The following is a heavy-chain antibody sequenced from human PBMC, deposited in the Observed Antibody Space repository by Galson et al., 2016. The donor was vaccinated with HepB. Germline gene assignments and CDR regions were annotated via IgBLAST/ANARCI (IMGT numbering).Heavy chain of an antibody. CDR3: ARESQQFPIGDY. CDR1: GFTFTRYW. D-gene: IGHD6-13*01. V-gene: IGHV3-7*03. CDR2: IKHDASEK. J-gene: IGHJ4*02. Sequence: SLRLSCAASGFTFTRYWMSWVRQAPGKGLEWVANIKHDASEKYYVDSVKGRFTISRDNAKNSLYLQLNSLRGEDTAMYYCARESQQFPIGDYWGQGTLVTVSS.